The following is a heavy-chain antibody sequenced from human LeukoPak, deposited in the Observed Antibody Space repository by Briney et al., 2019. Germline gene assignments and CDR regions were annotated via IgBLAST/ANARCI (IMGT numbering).Heavy chain of an antibody. V-gene: IGHV1-69*13. CDR3: YLFGSHDASDI. J-gene: IGHJ3*02. D-gene: IGHD1-26*01. CDR2: IIPIFGTA. Sequence: ASVKVSCKASGGTFSSYAISWVRQAPGQGLEWMGGIIPIFGTANYAQKFQGRVTITADESTSTAYMELSSLRSEDTAVYYCYLFGSHDASDIWGQGTMVTVSS. CDR1: GGTFSSYA.